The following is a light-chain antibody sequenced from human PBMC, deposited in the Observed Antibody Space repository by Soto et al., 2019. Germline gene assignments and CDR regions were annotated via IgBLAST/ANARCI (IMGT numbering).Light chain of an antibody. CDR3: QQHGSLLWT. J-gene: IGKJ1*01. CDR2: AAS. CDR1: QSVSSTF. V-gene: IGKV3-20*01. Sequence: EIVLTQSPGTLSLSPGERASLSCRASQSVSSTFLAWYQQKPGQAPRLLIYAASTRATGIPDRFSGSGSGTHFTLTISRLEPEDFAVYYCQQHGSLLWTFGQGTKVEIK.